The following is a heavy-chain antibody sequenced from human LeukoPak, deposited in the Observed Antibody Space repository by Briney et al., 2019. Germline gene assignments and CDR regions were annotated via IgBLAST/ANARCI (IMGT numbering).Heavy chain of an antibody. CDR3: AGGLIQLWLLDY. CDR2: IYSGGST. V-gene: IGHV3-66*01. CDR1: GFTVSRNY. J-gene: IGHJ4*02. Sequence: PGGSLRLSCAASGFTVSRNYMSWVRQPPGKGLEGVSVIYSGGSTYYADSVKGRFTISRDNSKNTLYLQMNSLRAEDTAVYYCAGGLIQLWLLDYWGQGTLVTVSS. D-gene: IGHD5-18*01.